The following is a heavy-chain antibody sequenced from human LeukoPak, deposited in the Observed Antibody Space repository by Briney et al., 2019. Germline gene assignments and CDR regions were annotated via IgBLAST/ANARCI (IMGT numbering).Heavy chain of an antibody. J-gene: IGHJ6*02. D-gene: IGHD3-10*01. CDR2: IYSGGST. Sequence: ASVKVSCKASGGTFSSYAISWVRQAPGKGLEWVSVIYSGGSTYYADSVKGRFTISRDNSKNTLYLQMNSLRAEDTAVYYCVRGSTSYGMDVWGQGTTVTVSS. CDR3: VRGSTSYGMDV. V-gene: IGHV3-66*01. CDR1: GGTFSSYA.